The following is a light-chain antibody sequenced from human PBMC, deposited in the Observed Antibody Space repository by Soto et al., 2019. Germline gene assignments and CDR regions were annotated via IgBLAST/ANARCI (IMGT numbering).Light chain of an antibody. CDR2: DAS. V-gene: IGKV1-5*01. CDR1: QIISSW. J-gene: IGKJ4*01. Sequence: DIQMTQSPSTLSASVGDRVTITCRASQIISSWLAWYQQKPGKAPKLLIYDASSLGSGVPSRFSGSGSGTKFTLTIASLQPDDFSTYYCQQYNSYSPLTFGGGTKVDI. CDR3: QQYNSYSPLT.